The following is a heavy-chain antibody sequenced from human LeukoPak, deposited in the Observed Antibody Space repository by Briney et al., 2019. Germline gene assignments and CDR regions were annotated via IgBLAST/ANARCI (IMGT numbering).Heavy chain of an antibody. CDR1: GYTFTGYY. CDR3: ARSSSWYQNYYYYMDV. V-gene: IGHV1-2*02. CDR2: INPNSGGT. Sequence: ASVKVSCMSSGYTFTGYYMHWVRQAPGQGLEWMGWINPNSGGTNYAQKFQGRVTMTRDTSISTAYMELSRLRSDETAVYYCARSSSWYQNYYYYMDVWGKGTTVTVSS. J-gene: IGHJ6*03. D-gene: IGHD6-13*01.